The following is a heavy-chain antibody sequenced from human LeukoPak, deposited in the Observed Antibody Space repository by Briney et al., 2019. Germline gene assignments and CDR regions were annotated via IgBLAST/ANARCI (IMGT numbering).Heavy chain of an antibody. CDR3: ARDSIYCSSTSCYVAAFYDYYYYYMDV. V-gene: IGHV4-38-2*02. CDR2: IDHSGST. CDR1: GYSISSGYY. Sequence: SETLSLTCSVSGYSISSGYYWGWIRQPPGKGLEWIGSIDHSGSTYYNPSLKSRVTISVVTSKNQFSLKLRSVSAADTAVYYCARDSIYCSSTSCYVAAFYDYYYYYMDVWGKGTTVTVSS. D-gene: IGHD2-2*01. J-gene: IGHJ6*03.